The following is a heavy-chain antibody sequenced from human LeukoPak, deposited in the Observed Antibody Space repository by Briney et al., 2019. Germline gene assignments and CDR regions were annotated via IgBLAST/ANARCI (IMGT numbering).Heavy chain of an antibody. CDR1: GGSISSYY. Sequence: PSETLSLTCTVSGGSISSYYWSWIWQPPGKGLEWIGYIYYSGSTNYNPSLKSRVTISVDTSKNQFSLKLSSVTAADTAVYYCARDGGLELPLGWFDPWGQGTLVIVSS. J-gene: IGHJ5*02. CDR3: ARDGGLELPLGWFDP. D-gene: IGHD1-7*01. CDR2: IYYSGST. V-gene: IGHV4-59*12.